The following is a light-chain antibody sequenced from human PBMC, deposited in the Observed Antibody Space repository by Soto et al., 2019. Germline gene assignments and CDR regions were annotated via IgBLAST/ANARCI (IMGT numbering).Light chain of an antibody. V-gene: IGLV1-51*02. Sequence: QSVLTQPPSVSAAPGQKVTISCSGSTSNIGNNYVSWFQQLPGTAPKLLIYENNKRPSGIPDRFSGSKSGTSATLGITGLQTGDEADYYCGTWDSSVSVGVFGGGTKLTVL. CDR2: ENN. CDR3: GTWDSSVSVGV. J-gene: IGLJ3*02. CDR1: TSNIGNNY.